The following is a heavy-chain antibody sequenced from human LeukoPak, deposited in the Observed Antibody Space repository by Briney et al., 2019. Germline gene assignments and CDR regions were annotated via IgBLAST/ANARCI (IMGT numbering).Heavy chain of an antibody. CDR2: MNPNSGNT. Sequence: ASVKVSCKASGYTFTGHYMHWVRQAPGQGLEWMGWMNPNSGNTGYAQKFQGRVTMTRNTSISTAYMELSSLRSEDTAVYYCARFFRQQLVLGYYYYGMDVWGQGTTVTVSS. CDR1: GYTFTGHY. V-gene: IGHV1-8*02. J-gene: IGHJ6*02. D-gene: IGHD6-6*01. CDR3: ARFFRQQLVLGYYYYGMDV.